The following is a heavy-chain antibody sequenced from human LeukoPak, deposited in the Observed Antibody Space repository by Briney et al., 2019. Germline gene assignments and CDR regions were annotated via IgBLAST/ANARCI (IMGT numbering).Heavy chain of an antibody. CDR1: GFTSSSYW. CDR3: VRGRGSYGWFDP. D-gene: IGHD3-10*01. V-gene: IGHV3-74*01. J-gene: IGHJ5*02. CDR2: ISGDGTAR. Sequence: GGSLRLSCAASGFTSSSYWMHWVRHVPGKDLVWVSRISGDGTARNYADSVKGRFTISRDDAKNTVDLQMNSLRGEDTAVYYCVRGRGSYGWFDPWGQGTLVTVSS.